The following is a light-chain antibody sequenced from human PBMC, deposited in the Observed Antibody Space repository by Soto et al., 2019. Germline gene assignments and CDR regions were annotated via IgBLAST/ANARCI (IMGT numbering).Light chain of an antibody. Sequence: IQMPQSPSSLSASLGDRFTITCHASQNINNYLNWYQQKPGKAPKLLIYDASSLETGVPSRFSGSGSGTDFTLTISSLQPEDFATYYCQQYDNLPLIFGQGTRLEIK. V-gene: IGKV1-33*01. CDR2: DAS. CDR3: QQYDNLPLI. J-gene: IGKJ5*01. CDR1: QNINNY.